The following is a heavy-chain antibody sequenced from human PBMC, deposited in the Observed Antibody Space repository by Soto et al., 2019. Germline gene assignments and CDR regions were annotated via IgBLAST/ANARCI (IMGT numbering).Heavy chain of an antibody. CDR3: ARDSEDSGYADRRYFDY. CDR2: ISSSSSYI. Sequence: GGSLRLSCAASGFTFSSYSMNWVRQAPGKGLEWVSSISSSSSYIYYADSVKGRFTISRDNAKNSLYLQMNSLRAEDTAVYYCARDSEDSGYADRRYFDYWGQGTLVTVSS. V-gene: IGHV3-21*01. D-gene: IGHD5-12*01. J-gene: IGHJ4*02. CDR1: GFTFSSYS.